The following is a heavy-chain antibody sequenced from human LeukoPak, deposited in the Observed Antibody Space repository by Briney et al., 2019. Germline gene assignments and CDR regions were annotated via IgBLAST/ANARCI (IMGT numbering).Heavy chain of an antibody. Sequence: PGGSLRLSCAASEFTFSSYWMTWVRQAPGKGLEWLANIKQGGSIKYYVDSVKGRFTISRDNAKKSLYLQMISLRDEDTAVYYCARARLTVSDGFDYWGQGTLVTVSS. CDR1: EFTFSSYW. V-gene: IGHV3-7*02. CDR2: IKQGGSIK. CDR3: ARARLTVSDGFDY. D-gene: IGHD6-19*01. J-gene: IGHJ4*02.